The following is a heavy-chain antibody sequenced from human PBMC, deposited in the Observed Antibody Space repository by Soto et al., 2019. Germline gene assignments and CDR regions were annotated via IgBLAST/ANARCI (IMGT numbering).Heavy chain of an antibody. CDR1: GVTFSSYA. J-gene: IGHJ6*02. D-gene: IGHD1-26*01. Sequence: SVKVSCKASGVTFSSYAIRWVRQAHGQGLEWMGGIIPIFGTANYAQKFQGRVTITADESTSTAYMELSSLRSEDTAVYYCAAFYLYVGTTSGYYHYGIDVWGQGTMVTVSS. CDR3: AAFYLYVGTTSGYYHYGIDV. CDR2: IIPIFGTA. V-gene: IGHV1-69*13.